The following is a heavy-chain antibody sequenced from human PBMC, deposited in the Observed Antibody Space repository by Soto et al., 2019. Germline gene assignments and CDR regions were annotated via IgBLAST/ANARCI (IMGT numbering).Heavy chain of an antibody. D-gene: IGHD3-16*01. CDR1: GFIFSTYW. V-gene: IGHV3-7*01. J-gene: IGHJ4*02. Sequence: EQLVESGGGLVQPGGSLRLSCAVSGFIFSTYWMTWVRQPPGKGLEWVANIDQDGSEKYYLDSVRGRCTISRDNAKNSLYLQMNSLRAEDTAVYYCVCGGNFFVYWGQGTLVTVSP. CDR2: IDQDGSEK. CDR3: VCGGNFFVY.